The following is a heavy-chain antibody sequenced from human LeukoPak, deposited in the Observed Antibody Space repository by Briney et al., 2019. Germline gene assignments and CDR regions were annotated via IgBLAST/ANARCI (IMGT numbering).Heavy chain of an antibody. CDR2: VSHSGST. D-gene: IGHD1-1*01. J-gene: IGHJ3*02. Sequence: SETLSLTCNVSGGSFSGYFWTWIRQPPKKGLEWIGEVSHSGSTHYNPSLRSRVTISVDTSKNQFSLKLSSVTAADTAVYYCARHPIDGTPHNLYAFDIWGQGTMVTVSS. CDR1: GGSFSGYF. V-gene: IGHV4-34*01. CDR3: ARHPIDGTPHNLYAFDI.